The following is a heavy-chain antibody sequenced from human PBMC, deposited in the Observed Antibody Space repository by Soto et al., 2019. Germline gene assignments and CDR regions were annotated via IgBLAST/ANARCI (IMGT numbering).Heavy chain of an antibody. CDR1: GGTFSSYA. V-gene: IGHV1-69*13. CDR3: ARVDHDYDFWSGYNKAYYYYGMDV. D-gene: IGHD3-3*01. CDR2: IIPIFGTA. J-gene: IGHJ6*02. Sequence: SVKVSCTASGGTFSSYAISWVRQAPGQGLEWMGGIIPIFGTANYAQKFQGRVTITADESTSTAYMELSSLRSEDTAVYYCARVDHDYDFWSGYNKAYYYYGMDVWGQGTTVTVS.